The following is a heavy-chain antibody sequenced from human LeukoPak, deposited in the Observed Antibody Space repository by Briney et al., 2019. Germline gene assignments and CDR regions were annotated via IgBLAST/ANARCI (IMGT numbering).Heavy chain of an antibody. Sequence: SETLSLTCPVPGGSISSYYWSWIRQPPGQGLEWIGYIYDSGSTNYNPSLTCRVTISVDTSKNQCSLKLSSVTAADTAVYYCARGQWELGGYFDYWGQGTLVTVSS. CDR2: IYDSGST. J-gene: IGHJ4*02. CDR3: ARGQWELGGYFDY. D-gene: IGHD1-26*01. CDR1: GGSISSYY. V-gene: IGHV4-59*01.